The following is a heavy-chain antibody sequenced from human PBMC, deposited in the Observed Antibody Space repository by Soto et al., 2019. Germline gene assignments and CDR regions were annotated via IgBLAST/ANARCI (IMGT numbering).Heavy chain of an antibody. CDR1: GYTFTSYY. D-gene: IGHD3-10*01. CDR3: AREVRNRGYHYYYYMDV. CDR2: INPSGGST. J-gene: IGHJ6*03. V-gene: IGHV1-46*03. Sequence: GASVKVSCKASGYTFTSYYMHWVRQAPGQGLEWMGIINPSGGSTSYAQKFQGRVTMTRDTSTSTVYMELSSLRSEDTAVYYCAREVRNRGYHYYYYMDVWGKGTTVTVSS.